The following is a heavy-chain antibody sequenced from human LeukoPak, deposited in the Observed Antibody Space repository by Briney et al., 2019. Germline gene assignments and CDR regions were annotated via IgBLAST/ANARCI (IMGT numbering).Heavy chain of an antibody. CDR1: GYTFTGYY. Sequence: ASVKVSCKASGYTFTGYYMHWVRQAPGQGLEWMGWINPNSGGTNYAQKFQGRVTMTRDTSISTAYMELSRLRSDGTAVYYCARRGRWLQSPWDYWGQGTLVTVSS. CDR2: INPNSGGT. D-gene: IGHD5-24*01. V-gene: IGHV1-2*02. CDR3: ARRGRWLQSPWDY. J-gene: IGHJ4*02.